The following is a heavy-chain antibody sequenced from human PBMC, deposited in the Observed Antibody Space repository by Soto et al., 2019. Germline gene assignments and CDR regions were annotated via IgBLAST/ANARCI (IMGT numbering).Heavy chain of an antibody. J-gene: IGHJ4*02. V-gene: IGHV4-61*01. CDR2: IYYSGST. D-gene: IGHD6-13*01. CDR3: AAVGAAAGIDY. Sequence: SETLSLTCTVSGGSVSSGSYYWSWIRQPPGKGLEWIGYIYYSGSTNYNPSLKSRVTISVDTSKNQFSLKLSSLRTEDTAVYYCAAVGAAAGIDYWGQGTLVTVSS. CDR1: GGSVSSGSYY.